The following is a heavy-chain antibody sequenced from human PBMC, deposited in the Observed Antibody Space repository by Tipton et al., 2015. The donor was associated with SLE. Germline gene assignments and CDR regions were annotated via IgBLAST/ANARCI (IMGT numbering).Heavy chain of an antibody. CDR3: ARGVTLARFDH. CDR1: GGSISGYY. D-gene: IGHD1-1*01. J-gene: IGHJ4*02. CDR2: IYSSGSP. V-gene: IGHV4-59*12. Sequence: LRLSCTVSGGSISGYYWNWIRQPPGKGLEWIGYIYSSGSPFYNPSPKSRVTISLHTSENQFSLKMSSVTAADTAVYYCARGVTLARFDHWGRGSLVTVSS.